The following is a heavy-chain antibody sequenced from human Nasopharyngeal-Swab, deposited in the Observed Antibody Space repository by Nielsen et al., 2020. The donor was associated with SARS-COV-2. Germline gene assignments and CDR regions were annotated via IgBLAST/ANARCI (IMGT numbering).Heavy chain of an antibody. V-gene: IGHV1-46*01. CDR3: ARGGDPREVVAATDCIDP. D-gene: IGHD2-15*01. CDR2: INPGGGSA. CDR1: GYTFTRYY. Sequence: ASVKVSCKASGYTFTRYYIHWVRQAPGQGLEWMGIINPGGGSARYSQNFQGRVTMTRDTSTNTVYMELYSLTSEDTAVYDCARGGDPREVVAATDCIDPWGQGTLVTVSS. J-gene: IGHJ5*02.